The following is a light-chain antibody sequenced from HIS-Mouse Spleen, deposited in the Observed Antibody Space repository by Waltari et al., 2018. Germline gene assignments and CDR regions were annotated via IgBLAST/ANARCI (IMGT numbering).Light chain of an antibody. CDR1: RSDVGGYNY. Sequence: QSALTQPASVSGSPGQSITISCPGTRSDVGGYNYVPWYQQHPGKAPKLMIYDVSNRPSGVSNRFSGSKSGNTASLTISGLQAEDEADYYCSSYTSSSTLVFGTGTKVTVL. J-gene: IGLJ1*01. CDR3: SSYTSSSTLV. V-gene: IGLV2-14*03. CDR2: DVS.